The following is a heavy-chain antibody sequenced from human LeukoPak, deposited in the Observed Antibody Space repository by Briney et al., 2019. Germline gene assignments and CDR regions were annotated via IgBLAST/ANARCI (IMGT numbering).Heavy chain of an antibody. V-gene: IGHV1-69*04. D-gene: IGHD4-23*01. Sequence: ASVKVSCKASGYTFTSYGISWVRQAPGQGLEWMGRMIPILGIVNYAQKFQGRVTITADKSTSTAYMELSSLRSEDTAVYYCARDLFDYGGKARHKNGAEYFQHWGQGTLVTVSS. J-gene: IGHJ1*01. CDR3: ARDLFDYGGKARHKNGAEYFQH. CDR2: MIPILGIV. CDR1: GYTFTSYG.